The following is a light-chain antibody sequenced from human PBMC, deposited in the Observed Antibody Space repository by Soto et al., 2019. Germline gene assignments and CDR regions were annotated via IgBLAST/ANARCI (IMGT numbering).Light chain of an antibody. CDR2: DVS. CDR1: SSDVGGYNY. V-gene: IGLV2-14*01. Sequence: QSALTQPASVSGSPGQSITISCTGTSSDVGGYNYVSWYQQHPSKAPKLMIYDVSNRPSGVSNRFSGSKSGNTASLTISGLQVEDEADYYCSSYTSSSPYVVFGGGTKLTVL. CDR3: SSYTSSSPYVV. J-gene: IGLJ2*01.